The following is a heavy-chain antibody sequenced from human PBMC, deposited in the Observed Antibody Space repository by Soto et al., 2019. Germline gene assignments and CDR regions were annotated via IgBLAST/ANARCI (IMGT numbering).Heavy chain of an antibody. D-gene: IGHD2-8*02. CDR2: ISAHNGNT. Sequence: QVHLVQSGAEVKKPGASVKVSCKGSGYGFTTYGITWVRQAPGQGLEWMAWISAHNGNTNYAQKLQGRVTVNRDTSSSPAYMGLRSLRSDDTAVYYCARAGYWDYWGQGALVTFSS. CDR1: GYGFTTYG. J-gene: IGHJ4*02. CDR3: ARAGYWDY. V-gene: IGHV1-18*01.